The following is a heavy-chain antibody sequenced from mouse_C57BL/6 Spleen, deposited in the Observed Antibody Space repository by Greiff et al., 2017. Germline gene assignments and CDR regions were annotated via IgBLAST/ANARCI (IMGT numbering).Heavy chain of an antibody. J-gene: IGHJ4*01. V-gene: IGHV1-82*01. CDR1: GYAFSSSW. Sequence: QVQLQQSGPELVKPGASVKISCKASGYAFSSSWMNWVKQRPGKGLEWIGRIYPGDGDTNYNGKFKGKATLTADKSSSTAYMQLSSLTSEDSAVYYCARRPGYYYARDYWGQGTSVTVSS. CDR3: ARRPGYYYARDY. CDR2: IYPGDGDT.